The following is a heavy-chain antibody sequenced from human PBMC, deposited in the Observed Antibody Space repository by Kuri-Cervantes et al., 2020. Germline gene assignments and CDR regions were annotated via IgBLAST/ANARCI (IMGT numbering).Heavy chain of an antibody. V-gene: IGHV4-59*08. CDR1: GGSISSYY. CDR2: IYYSGST. Sequence: SETLSLTCTVSGGSISSYYWSWIRQPPGKGLEWIGYIYYSGSTNYNPSLKSRVTISVDTSKNQFPLKLSSVTAADTAVYYCARHRSDYYYYGMDVWGQGTAVTVSS. CDR3: ARHRSDYYYYGMDV. J-gene: IGHJ6*02.